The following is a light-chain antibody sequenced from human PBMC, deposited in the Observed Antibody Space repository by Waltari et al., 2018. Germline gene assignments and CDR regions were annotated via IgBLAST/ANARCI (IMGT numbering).Light chain of an antibody. V-gene: IGLV2-23*01. J-gene: IGLJ3*02. CDR1: SGYVGGFNL. Sequence: QSALTQPASVSGSPGQPITISCPGTSGYVGGFNLVSWYQQHPGKAPKLMIYEGSKRPSGVSNRFSGSKSGNTASLTISGLQAEDEADYYCCSYAGSSTSVFGGGTKLTVL. CDR2: EGS. CDR3: CSYAGSSTSV.